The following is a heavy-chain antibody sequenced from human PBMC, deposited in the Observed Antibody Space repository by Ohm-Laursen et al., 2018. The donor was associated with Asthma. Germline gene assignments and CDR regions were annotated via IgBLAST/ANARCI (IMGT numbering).Heavy chain of an antibody. CDR2: IYWDDDK. CDR1: GFSLSTTGVG. V-gene: IGHV2-5*02. CDR3: AHAVCSTSCYTAFDI. J-gene: IGHJ3*02. D-gene: IGHD2-2*02. Sequence: TQTLTLTCTFSGFSLSTTGVGVGWIRQPPGKALEWLALIYWDDDKRYSPSLRSRLSITKDTSKNQVVLTMTNMDPVDAATYYCAHAVCSTSCYTAFDIWGQGTMVAVSS.